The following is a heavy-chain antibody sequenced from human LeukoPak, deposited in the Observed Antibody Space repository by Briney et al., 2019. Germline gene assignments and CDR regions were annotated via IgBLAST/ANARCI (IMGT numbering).Heavy chain of an antibody. V-gene: IGHV4-59*11. D-gene: IGHD5-24*01. J-gene: IGHJ4*02. CDR2: IYYSGST. CDR3: ARVAGRWLPARYFDY. CDR1: GGSIISHY. Sequence: SETLSLTCTVSGGSIISHYWSWIRQPPGKGLEWIGYIYYSGSTNHNPSLKSRVIISVDTSKNQFSLKLSSVTAADTAVYYCARVAGRWLPARYFDYWGQGTLVTVSS.